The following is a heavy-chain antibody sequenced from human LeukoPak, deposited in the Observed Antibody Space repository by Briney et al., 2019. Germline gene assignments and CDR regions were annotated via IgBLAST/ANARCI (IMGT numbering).Heavy chain of an antibody. D-gene: IGHD2-15*01. Sequence: PSGTLSLTCTVSGGSFTSSNWWTWVRQPPGKGLEWIGETYHSGSTNYNPSLKSRVTISVDKSKNQFSLKLSSVTAADTAVYYCARLGRMASDGMRRSAEPCWGQGTLVTVSS. CDR3: ARLGRMASDGMRRSAEPC. V-gene: IGHV4-4*02. CDR2: TYHSGST. J-gene: IGHJ4*02. CDR1: GGSFTSSNW.